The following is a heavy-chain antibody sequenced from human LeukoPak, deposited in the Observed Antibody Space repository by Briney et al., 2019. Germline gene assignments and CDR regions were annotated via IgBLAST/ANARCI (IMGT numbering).Heavy chain of an antibody. Sequence: GGALSLSCAASGFAFSSYAMSWVRRAPGKGLEGVSGIRGSGGSTYYADSVKGRFTISRDNSKNTLYLQMNNRNAEATAVYYCAKDAGGAVVVVVEPYWGQGTLVTVSS. CDR3: AKDAGGAVVVVVEPY. CDR1: GFAFSSYA. V-gene: IGHV3-23*01. J-gene: IGHJ4*02. CDR2: IRGSGGST. D-gene: IGHD2-15*01.